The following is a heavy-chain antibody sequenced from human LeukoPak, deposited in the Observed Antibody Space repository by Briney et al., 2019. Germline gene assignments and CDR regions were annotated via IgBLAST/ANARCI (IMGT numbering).Heavy chain of an antibody. CDR2: IYYSGST. Sequence: SETLSLTCTVSGGSISSYYWSWIRQPPGKGLEWIGYIYYSGSTNYNPSLKSRVTISVDTSKNQFSLKLSSVTAADTAVYYCARSWQLVDAFDIWGQGTMVTVSS. CDR3: ARSWQLVDAFDI. CDR1: GGSISSYY. J-gene: IGHJ3*02. V-gene: IGHV4-59*01. D-gene: IGHD6-6*01.